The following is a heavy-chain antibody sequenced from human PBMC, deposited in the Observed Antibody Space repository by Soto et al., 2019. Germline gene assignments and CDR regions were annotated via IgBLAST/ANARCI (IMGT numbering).Heavy chain of an antibody. CDR2: IYPGDSDT. D-gene: IGHD2-15*01. CDR1: GYSFTSYW. V-gene: IGHV5-51*01. J-gene: IGHJ6*02. CDR3: ARHRYCSGGSCRSYYYYGMDV. Sequence: GESLKISCKGSGYSFTSYWIGWVRQMPGKGLEWMGIIYPGDSDTRYSPSFQGQVTISADKSISTAYLQWSSLKASDTAMYYCARHRYCSGGSCRSYYYYGMDVWGQGTTVTAP.